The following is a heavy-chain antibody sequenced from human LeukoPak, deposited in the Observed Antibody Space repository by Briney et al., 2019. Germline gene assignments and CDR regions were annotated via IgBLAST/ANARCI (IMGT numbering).Heavy chain of an antibody. CDR3: ARGGFGEYDY. Sequence: SETLSLTCTVSGYSISSGYYWGWIRQPPGKGLEWIGSIYHSGSTYYNSSLKSRVTISVDTSKNQFSLKLSSVTAADTAVYYCARGGFGEYDYWGQGTLVTVSS. V-gene: IGHV4-38-2*02. J-gene: IGHJ4*02. D-gene: IGHD3-10*01. CDR1: GYSISSGYY. CDR2: IYHSGST.